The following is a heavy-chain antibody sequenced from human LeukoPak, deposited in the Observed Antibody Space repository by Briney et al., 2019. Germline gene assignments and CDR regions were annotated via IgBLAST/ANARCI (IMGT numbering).Heavy chain of an antibody. V-gene: IGHV5-51*01. J-gene: IGHJ4*02. Sequence: GESLKISCKGSGYSFTSYWIGWVRQMPGKGLEWMGIIYPDDSDTRYSPSFQGQVTISADKSISTAYLQWNSLKASDTAMYYCARLSSPYYYDSSEIDYWGQGTLVTVSS. CDR2: IYPDDSDT. CDR3: ARLSSPYYYDSSEIDY. CDR1: GYSFTSYW. D-gene: IGHD3-22*01.